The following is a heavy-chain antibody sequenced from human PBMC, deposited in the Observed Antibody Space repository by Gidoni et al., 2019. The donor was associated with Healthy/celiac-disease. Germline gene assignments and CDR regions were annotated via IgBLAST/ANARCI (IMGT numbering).Heavy chain of an antibody. CDR2: INPSGGST. D-gene: IGHD2-15*01. CDR3: ATSRSFEGCSGGSCYSAYYYYGMDV. CDR1: GYTFPSYY. J-gene: IGHJ6*02. V-gene: IGHV1-46*01. Sequence: QVQLVQSGAEVKTPGASVKVSCKASGYTFPSYYMHRVRQAPGQGLEWMGIINPSGGSTSYEQKSQGRVTMTRDTSTSTVYMELSSLRSEDTAVYYCATSRSFEGCSGGSCYSAYYYYGMDVWGQGTTVTVSS.